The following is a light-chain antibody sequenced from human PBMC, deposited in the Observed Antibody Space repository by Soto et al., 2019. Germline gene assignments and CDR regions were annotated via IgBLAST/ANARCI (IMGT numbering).Light chain of an antibody. Sequence: QAVLTQPPSVSGAPGQRVTISCTGSSSDIGAGYDVHWYQQLPRKAPKLLIYGNSNRPSVVPDRFSGSKSGTSASLAITGLQAEDDADYYCQSYDSRLSGSVLGTGTKLTVL. CDR1: SSDIGAGYD. CDR3: QSYDSRLSGSV. CDR2: GNS. J-gene: IGLJ1*01. V-gene: IGLV1-40*01.